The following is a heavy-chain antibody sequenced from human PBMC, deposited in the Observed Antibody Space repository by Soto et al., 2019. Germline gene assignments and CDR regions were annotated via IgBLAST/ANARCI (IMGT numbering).Heavy chain of an antibody. V-gene: IGHV4-31*11. CDR2: IYYSGST. D-gene: IGHD3-10*01. Sequence: TLSLNCAVSVGSISSGGYYWSWILQHPGKGLEWIGYIYYSGSTYYNPSLKSRVTISVDTSKNQFSLKLSSVTAADTAVYYCARRSYYGSGRPFDYWGQGTLVTVSS. J-gene: IGHJ4*02. CDR3: ARRSYYGSGRPFDY. CDR1: VGSISSGGYY.